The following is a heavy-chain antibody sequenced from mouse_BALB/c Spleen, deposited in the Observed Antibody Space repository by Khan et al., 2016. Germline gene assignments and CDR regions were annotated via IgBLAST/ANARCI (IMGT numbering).Heavy chain of an antibody. D-gene: IGHD2-4*01. CDR2: INPNNGAT. CDR1: GYSFTAYY. Sequence: VQLQQSDPDLVKPGASVKISCKASGYSFTAYYMYWVKQSPGKSLEWIGRINPNNGATTFNQKFKGKAILTADKSSTTAYMELRSLASEDSAVDGCARGDYVNWGQGTTLTVSS. V-gene: IGHV1-18*01. CDR3: ARGDYVN. J-gene: IGHJ2*01.